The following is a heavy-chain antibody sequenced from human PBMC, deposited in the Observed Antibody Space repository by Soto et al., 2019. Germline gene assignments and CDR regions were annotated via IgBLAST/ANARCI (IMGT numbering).Heavy chain of an antibody. V-gene: IGHV1-18*04. CDR2: ISAYNGNT. CDR1: GYTFTSYG. CDR3: ARSDIVVVPAARVDY. Sequence: ASVKVSCKASGYTFTSYGISWVRQAPGQGLEWMGWISAYNGNTNYAQKLQGRVTMTTDTSTSTAYMELRSLRSDDTAVYYCARSDIVVVPAARVDYWRQGPLVPVSS. D-gene: IGHD2-2*01. J-gene: IGHJ4*02.